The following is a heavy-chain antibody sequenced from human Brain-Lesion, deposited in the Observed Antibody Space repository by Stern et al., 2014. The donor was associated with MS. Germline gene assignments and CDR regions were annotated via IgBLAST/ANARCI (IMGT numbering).Heavy chain of an antibody. V-gene: IGHV4-39*01. J-gene: IGHJ5*02. CDR2: IYYSGNT. Sequence: QVQLQESGPGLVKPSETLSLTCTVAGGSVSSTSYAWAWIRQPPGKGLEWIGTIYYSGNTYYSPPLKSRPTISLDTSKNQFSLQLRSVTAADTAVYYCAGEEDIRYCSGGSCTGNWFDPWGQGTLVTVSS. CDR1: GGSVSSTSYA. D-gene: IGHD2-15*01. CDR3: AGEEDIRYCSGGSCTGNWFDP.